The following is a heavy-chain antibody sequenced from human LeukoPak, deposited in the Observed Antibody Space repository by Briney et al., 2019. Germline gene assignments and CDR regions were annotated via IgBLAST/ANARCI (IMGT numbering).Heavy chain of an antibody. V-gene: IGHV3-30*18. J-gene: IGHJ4*02. CDR3: AKDGPAYYFEY. Sequence: PGGSLRLSCAASGFTFSSYAMNRVRQAPGKGLEWVAVISYDGSNKYYGDSMKGRFTISRDNSKNTLYLQMNSLRAEDTAVYYCAKDGPAYYFEYWGQGTLVTVSS. CDR1: GFTFSSYA. D-gene: IGHD2-21*01. CDR2: ISYDGSNK.